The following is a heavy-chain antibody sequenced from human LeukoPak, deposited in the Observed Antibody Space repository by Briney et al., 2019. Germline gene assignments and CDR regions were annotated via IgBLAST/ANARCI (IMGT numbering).Heavy chain of an antibody. CDR3: ARGVVPAKSNNWFDP. CDR2: NHHSGSI. J-gene: IGHJ5*02. V-gene: IGHV4-4*02. Sequence: PSGAPFLTFAFSCGSISRSKWWALGRQSPGKGVGWGGGNHHSGSISYNPSLKSRVTVSVDKSKNHFSLRLNSVTDADTAVYYCARGVVPAKSNNWFDPWGQGTLVTVSS. CDR1: CGSISRSKW. D-gene: IGHD2-2*01.